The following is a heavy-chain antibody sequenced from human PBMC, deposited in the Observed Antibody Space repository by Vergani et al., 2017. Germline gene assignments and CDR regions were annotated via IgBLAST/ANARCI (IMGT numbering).Heavy chain of an antibody. CDR2: ISYDGSNK. V-gene: IGHV3-30*03. J-gene: IGHJ6*03. Sequence: QVQLVESGGGVVQPGRSLRLSCAASGFTFSSYGMHWVRQAPGKGLEWVAVISYDGSNKYYADSVKGRFTISRDNSKNTLYLQMNSLRAEDTAVYYCGIAAAGTYYYYMDVWGKGTTVTVSS. CDR3: GIAAAGTYYYYMDV. CDR1: GFTFSSYG. D-gene: IGHD6-13*01.